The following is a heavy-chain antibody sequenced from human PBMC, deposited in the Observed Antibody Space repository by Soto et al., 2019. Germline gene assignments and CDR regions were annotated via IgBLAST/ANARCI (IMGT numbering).Heavy chain of an antibody. D-gene: IGHD5-18*01. J-gene: IGHJ5*02. Sequence: QVQLQESGPGLVKPSETLSLTCTVSGGSVSSGSYYWSWIRQPPGKGLEWIGYIYYNGSTNYNPSLKSRVTISVDTSKNQFSLKLSSVTAADTAVYYCAGTGYSYGYYNWFDPWGQGTLVTVSS. CDR1: GGSVSSGSYY. V-gene: IGHV4-61*01. CDR3: AGTGYSYGYYNWFDP. CDR2: IYYNGST.